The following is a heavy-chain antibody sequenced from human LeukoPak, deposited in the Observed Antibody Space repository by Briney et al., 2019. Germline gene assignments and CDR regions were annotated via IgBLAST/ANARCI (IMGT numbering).Heavy chain of an antibody. CDR3: ARASAGTRFIDY. Sequence: GRSLRLSCAASGFTFSSYGMHWVRQAPGKGLEWVSSISSSSSYIYYADSVKGRFTISRDNAKNSLYLQMNSLRAEDTAVYYCARASAGTRFIDYWGQGTLVTVSS. CDR2: ISSSSSYI. V-gene: IGHV3-21*01. CDR1: GFTFSSYG. J-gene: IGHJ4*02. D-gene: IGHD6-13*01.